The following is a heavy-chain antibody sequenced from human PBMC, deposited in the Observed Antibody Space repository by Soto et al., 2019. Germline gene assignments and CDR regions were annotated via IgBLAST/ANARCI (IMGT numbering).Heavy chain of an antibody. CDR2: IYYSGST. CDR3: ARWANRGIVVVPAAIRY. Sequence: GKGLEWIGYIYYSGSTYYNPSLKSRVTISVDTSKNQFSLKLSSVTAADTAVYYCARWANRGIVVVPAAIRY. V-gene: IGHV4-31*02. D-gene: IGHD2-2*01. J-gene: IGHJ2*01.